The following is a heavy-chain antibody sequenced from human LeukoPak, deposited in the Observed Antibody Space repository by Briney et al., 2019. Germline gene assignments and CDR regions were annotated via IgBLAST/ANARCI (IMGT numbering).Heavy chain of an antibody. CDR2: INHSGSA. D-gene: IGHD2-2*01. CDR1: GYSISSGYQ. Sequence: SETLSLTCAVSGYSISSGYQWAWIRRSPGKGLEWIGSINHSGSAHYNPSLKSRVTISVETSKNQFSLKMYSVTAADTAVYYCARDPRWLTPDCTSTSCYENYFDPWGQGTLVTVSS. CDR3: ARDPRWLTPDCTSTSCYENYFDP. V-gene: IGHV4-38-2*02. J-gene: IGHJ5*02.